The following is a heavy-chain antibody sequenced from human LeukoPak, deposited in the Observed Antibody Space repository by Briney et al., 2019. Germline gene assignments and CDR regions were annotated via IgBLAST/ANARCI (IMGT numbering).Heavy chain of an antibody. CDR1: GGTFSSYA. D-gene: IGHD6-6*01. J-gene: IGHJ6*02. V-gene: IGHV1-69*13. Sequence: GASVKVSCKASGGTFSSYAISWVRQAPGQGLEWMGGIIPIFGTANYAQKFQGRVTITADESTSIAYMELSSLRSEDTAVYYCARGDYSSSLGYYYGMDVWGQGTTVTVSS. CDR2: IIPIFGTA. CDR3: ARGDYSSSLGYYYGMDV.